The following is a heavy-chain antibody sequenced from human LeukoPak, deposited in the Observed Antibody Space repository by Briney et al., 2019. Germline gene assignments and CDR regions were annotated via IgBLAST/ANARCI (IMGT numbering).Heavy chain of an antibody. J-gene: IGHJ6*02. CDR1: GGSISSGTYY. V-gene: IGHV4-31*03. CDR3: ARALAAAGTAGMDV. D-gene: IGHD6-13*01. CDR2: IYYSGST. Sequence: SETLSLTCTVSGGSISSGTYYWSWMRQHPGKGLEWIGYIYYSGSTYYNPSLKSRVTISVDTSKNQFSLKLSSVTAADTAVYYCARALAAAGTAGMDVWGQGTTVTVSS.